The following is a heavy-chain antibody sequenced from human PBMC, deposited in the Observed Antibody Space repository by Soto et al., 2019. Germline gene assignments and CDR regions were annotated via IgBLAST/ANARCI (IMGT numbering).Heavy chain of an antibody. CDR2: ISPTGTFM. CDR3: ARGGLYGDLPGWTGNAFDL. D-gene: IGHD4-17*01. CDR1: GFAFSSYN. Sequence: VQLVESGGGLVKPGGSLRLSCAASGFAFSSYNMHWVRQAPGKGLEWVSSISPTGTFMHSADSLKDRFSISRDNAENSLYMQMHSLRAEDTAVYYWARGGLYGDLPGWTGNAFDLWGQGTMVTVSS. J-gene: IGHJ3*01. V-gene: IGHV3-21*01.